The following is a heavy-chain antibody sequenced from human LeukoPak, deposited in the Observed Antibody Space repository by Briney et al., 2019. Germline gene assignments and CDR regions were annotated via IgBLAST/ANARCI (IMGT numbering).Heavy chain of an antibody. CDR1: GFTFSSYI. CDR2: ISSSSSYI. J-gene: IGHJ4*02. CDR3: ARDVLIEYSSSDY. V-gene: IGHV3-21*01. Sequence: PGGSLRLSCAASGFTFSSYIMNWVRQAPGKGLEWVSSISSSSSYIYYADSVKGRFTISRDNAKNSLYLQMNSLRAEDTAVYYCARDVLIEYSSSDYWGQGTLVTVSS. D-gene: IGHD6-6*01.